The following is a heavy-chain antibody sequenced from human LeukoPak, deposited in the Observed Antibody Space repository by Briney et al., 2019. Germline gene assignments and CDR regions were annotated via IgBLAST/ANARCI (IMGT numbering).Heavy chain of an antibody. CDR2: IKQDGSEK. CDR3: ARYIVVVPAAIWWGPQHGEFDP. J-gene: IGHJ5*02. Sequence: GGSLRLSCAASGFTFSSYWMSWVRQAPGKGLEWVANIKQDGSEKYYVDSVKGRFTISRDNAKNSLYLQMNSLRAEDTAVYYCARYIVVVPAAIWWGPQHGEFDPWGQGTLVTVSS. CDR1: GFTFSSYW. D-gene: IGHD2-2*01. V-gene: IGHV3-7*03.